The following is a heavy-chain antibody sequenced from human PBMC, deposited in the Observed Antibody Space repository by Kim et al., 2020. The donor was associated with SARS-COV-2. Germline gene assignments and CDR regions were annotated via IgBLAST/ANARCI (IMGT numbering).Heavy chain of an antibody. D-gene: IGHD3-16*01. CDR1: GFTFTNYW. V-gene: IGHV3-7*03. Sequence: GGSLRLSCEASGFTFTNYWMSWVRQAPGKGLEWVANMNQDGREKYYVDSVEGRFTISRDNAKNSVYLQMNSLRGEDTAVYYCARGGAQIFWGQGTTVTV. CDR3: ARGGAQIF. CDR2: MNQDGREK. J-gene: IGHJ6*02.